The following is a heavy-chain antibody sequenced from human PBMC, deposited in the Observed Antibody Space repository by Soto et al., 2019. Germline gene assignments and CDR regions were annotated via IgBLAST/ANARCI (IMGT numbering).Heavy chain of an antibody. D-gene: IGHD2-15*01. CDR3: XXXXRGAYCSGGICYSPDY. V-gene: IGHV3-23*01. CDR2: ISGTGGT. J-gene: IGHJ4*02. CDR1: GFTFSSHV. Sequence: EVQLWESGGGLVQPGGSLRLSCAVSGFTFSSHVMSWVRQAPGKGLEWVSAISGTGGTYYADSVKGRFTISRDNSKNXXXXXXXXXXXXXXXXXXXXXXXRGAYCSGGICYSPDYWGQGTLVIVSS.